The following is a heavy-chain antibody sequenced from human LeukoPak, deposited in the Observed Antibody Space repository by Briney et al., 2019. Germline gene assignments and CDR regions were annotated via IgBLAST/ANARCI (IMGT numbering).Heavy chain of an antibody. J-gene: IGHJ5*02. CDR2: INHSGST. CDR3: ARRDSGSYEKANWFDP. V-gene: IGHV4-39*07. Sequence: SETLPLTCTVSGGSISSGTYYWGWIRQPPGKGLEWVGEINHSGSTNYNPSLKSRVTISVDTSKNQFSLKLSSVTAADTAVYYCARRDSGSYEKANWFDPWGQGTLVTVSS. D-gene: IGHD1-26*01. CDR1: GGSISSGTYY.